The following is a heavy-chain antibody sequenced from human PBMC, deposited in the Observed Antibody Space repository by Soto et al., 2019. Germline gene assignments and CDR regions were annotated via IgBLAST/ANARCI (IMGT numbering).Heavy chain of an antibody. CDR3: ARETTGRPYYYYGMDV. CDR2: IWYDGSNK. J-gene: IGHJ6*02. CDR1: GFTFSSYG. V-gene: IGHV3-33*01. D-gene: IGHD4-17*01. Sequence: GGSLRLSCAASGFTFSSYGMHWVRQAPGKGLEWVAVIWYDGSNKYYADSVKGRFTISRDNSKNTLYLQMNSLRAEDTAVYYCARETTGRPYYYYGMDVWGQGTTVTVSS.